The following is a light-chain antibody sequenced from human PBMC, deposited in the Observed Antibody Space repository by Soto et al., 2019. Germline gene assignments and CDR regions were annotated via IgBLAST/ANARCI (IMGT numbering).Light chain of an antibody. CDR2: EVN. CDR3: CSYAGTVAYV. J-gene: IGLJ1*01. V-gene: IGLV2-23*02. CDR1: GSDVGAYNL. Sequence: QSALTQPASVSGSPGQSITISCAGTGSDVGAYNLVSWYQQHAGKATKLIICEVNTRASGISNRFSGSKSGDTDSLTISGLQAEDEADYFCCSYAGTVAYVFGTGTKVTVL.